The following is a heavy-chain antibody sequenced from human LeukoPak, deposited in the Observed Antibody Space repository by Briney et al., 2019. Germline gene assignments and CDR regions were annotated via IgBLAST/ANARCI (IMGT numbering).Heavy chain of an antibody. CDR1: GFTFSGSA. Sequence: GESLRLSCAASGFTFSGSAMHWVRQAPGKGLEWVAVISYDGSNKYYADSVKGRFTISRDNAKNTLYLQMNSLRAGDMAVYYCASTPNGVAAIYFDYWGQGTLVTVSS. D-gene: IGHD2-15*01. V-gene: IGHV3-30*04. J-gene: IGHJ4*02. CDR2: ISYDGSNK. CDR3: ASTPNGVAAIYFDY.